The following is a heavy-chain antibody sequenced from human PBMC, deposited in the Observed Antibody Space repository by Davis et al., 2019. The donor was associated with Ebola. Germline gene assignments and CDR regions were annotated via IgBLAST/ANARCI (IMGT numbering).Heavy chain of an antibody. J-gene: IGHJ4*02. CDR2: IIPIFGTA. CDR3: ARVDCSGGSCYSESADY. CDR1: GGTFSSYA. V-gene: IGHV1-69*13. D-gene: IGHD2-15*01. Sequence: SVKVSCKASGGTFSSYAISWVRQAPGQGLEWMGGIIPIFGTANYAQKFQGRVTITADESTSTAYMELSSLRSEDTAVYYCARVDCSGGSCYSESADYWGQGTLVTVSS.